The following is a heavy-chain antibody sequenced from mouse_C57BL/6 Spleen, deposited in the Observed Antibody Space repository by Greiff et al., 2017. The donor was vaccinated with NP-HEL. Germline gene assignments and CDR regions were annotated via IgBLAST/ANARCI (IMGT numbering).Heavy chain of an antibody. V-gene: IGHV5-16*01. CDR1: GFTFSDYY. CDR2: INYDGSST. Sequence: EVMLVESEGGLVQPGSSMKLSCTASGFTFSDYYMAWVRQVPEKGLEWVANINYDGSSTYYLDSLKSRFIISRDNAKNILYLQMSSLKSEDTATYYCAREGQRGYAMDYWGQGTSVTVSS. CDR3: AREGQRGYAMDY. J-gene: IGHJ4*01.